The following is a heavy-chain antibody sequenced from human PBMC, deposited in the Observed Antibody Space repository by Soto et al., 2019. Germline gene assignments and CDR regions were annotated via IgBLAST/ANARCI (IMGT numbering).Heavy chain of an antibody. D-gene: IGHD3-22*01. CDR1: GGSISSYY. CDR2: IYYSGST. CDR3: TRGGFYYYDSSGYYDY. V-gene: IGHV4-59*01. J-gene: IGHJ4*02. Sequence: SETLSLTCTVSGGSISSYYWSWIRQPPGKGLEWIGYIYYSGSTNYNPSLKSRVTISVDTSKNQFSLKLTSVAAADTAVYFCTRGGFYYYDSSGYYDYWGQGALVTVSS.